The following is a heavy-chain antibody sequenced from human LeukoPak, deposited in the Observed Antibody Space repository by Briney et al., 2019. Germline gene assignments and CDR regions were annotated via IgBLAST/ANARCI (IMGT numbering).Heavy chain of an antibody. CDR3: AKALGDYVWEGAFDI. Sequence: PGGSLRLSCAASGFTFSSYAMSWVRPAPGKGLEWVSAISGSGGSTYYADSVKGRFTISRDNSKNTLYLQMNSLRAEDTAVYYCAKALGDYVWEGAFDIWGQGTMVTVSS. CDR1: GFTFSSYA. CDR2: ISGSGGST. V-gene: IGHV3-23*01. J-gene: IGHJ3*02. D-gene: IGHD3-16*01.